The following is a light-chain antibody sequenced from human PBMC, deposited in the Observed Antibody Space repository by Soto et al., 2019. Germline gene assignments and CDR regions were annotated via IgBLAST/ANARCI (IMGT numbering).Light chain of an antibody. CDR2: SNN. V-gene: IGLV1-44*01. CDR1: RSNIGSNT. CDR3: AAWDDSLNGHVV. J-gene: IGLJ2*01. Sequence: QSVLSQPPSASGTPGQRVTISCSGSRSNIGSNTVNWYQQLPGTAPKLLIYSNNQRPSGVPDRFSGSKSGTSASLAVRGLQSEDEADYYCAAWDDSLNGHVVFGGGTKLT.